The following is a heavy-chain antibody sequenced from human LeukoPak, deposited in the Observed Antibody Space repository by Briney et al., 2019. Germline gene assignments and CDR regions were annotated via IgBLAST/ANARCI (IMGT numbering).Heavy chain of an antibody. V-gene: IGHV4-59*08. CDR3: ARSRIFGVVMDYYYGMDV. CDR2: IYYSGST. J-gene: IGHJ6*02. D-gene: IGHD3-3*02. Sequence: KPSETLSLTCTVSGGSISSYYWSWLRQPPGKGLEWIGYIYYSGSTNYNPSLKSRVTISVDTSKNQFSLKLSSVTAADTAVYYCARSRIFGVVMDYYYGMDVWGQGTTVTVSS. CDR1: GGSISSYY.